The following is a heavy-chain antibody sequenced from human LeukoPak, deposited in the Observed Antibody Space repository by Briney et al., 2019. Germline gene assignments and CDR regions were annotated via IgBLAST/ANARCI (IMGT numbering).Heavy chain of an antibody. V-gene: IGHV3-20*04. D-gene: IGHD3-22*01. Sequence: GGSLRLSCAASGFTFGDYAMSWVRQAPGKGLEWVAGINWNGGSTGYADSVKGRFTISRDDAKNSPYLQMNSLRAEDTALYYCVREHTYYYDSSGDAFDIWGQGTMVTVSS. CDR3: VREHTYYYDSSGDAFDI. CDR2: INWNGGST. J-gene: IGHJ3*02. CDR1: GFTFGDYA.